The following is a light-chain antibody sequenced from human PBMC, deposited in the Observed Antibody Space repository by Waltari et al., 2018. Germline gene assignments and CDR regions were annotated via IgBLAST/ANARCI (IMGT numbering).Light chain of an antibody. CDR2: GTS. CDR1: GSNLGAGYD. J-gene: IGLJ2*01. V-gene: IGLV1-40*01. Sequence: QSVLTQPPSVSGAPGQRVSISCTGRGSNLGAGYDVRWYQQHPGKAPKLLIYGTSTRPPGVPDRFFGSQSGTSASLAITALQAEDEAEYYCQSYDTSLSVVFGGGTKLTVL. CDR3: QSYDTSLSVV.